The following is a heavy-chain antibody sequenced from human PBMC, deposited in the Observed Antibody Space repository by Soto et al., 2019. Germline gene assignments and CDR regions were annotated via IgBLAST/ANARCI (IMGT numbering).Heavy chain of an antibody. CDR1: GLSFSNTW. CDR3: TTYGCYALKV. D-gene: IGHD2-2*01. J-gene: IGHJ6*02. Sequence: GGSLRLSCTASGLSFSNTWMHWVRQAPGKGLVWVSHINSGGSTTTYADSVKGLFTITKDNTKNTLYLQMNRLRADNAALYHGTTYGCYALKVWGQGTTVTVSS. CDR2: INSGGSTT. V-gene: IGHV3-74*03.